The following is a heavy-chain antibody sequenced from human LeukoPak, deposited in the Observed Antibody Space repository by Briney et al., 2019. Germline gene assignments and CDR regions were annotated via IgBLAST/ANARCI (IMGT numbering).Heavy chain of an antibody. CDR1: GFTFDDYA. Sequence: GGSLRLSCAASGFTFDDYAMHWVRQTPGKGLEWVSGISWNSGSIGYADSVKGRFTISRDNAKNSLYLQMSSLRAEDTALYYCAKDISYYYDSSGVDYWGQGTLATVSS. J-gene: IGHJ4*02. D-gene: IGHD3-22*01. CDR3: AKDISYYYDSSGVDY. CDR2: ISWNSGSI. V-gene: IGHV3-9*01.